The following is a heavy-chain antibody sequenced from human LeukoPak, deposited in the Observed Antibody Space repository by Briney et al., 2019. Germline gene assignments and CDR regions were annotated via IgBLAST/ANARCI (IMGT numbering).Heavy chain of an antibody. J-gene: IGHJ6*02. D-gene: IGHD6-19*01. Sequence: GGSLRLSCAASGFTFSNYNMNWVRQAPGKGLEWVSYISSSISVIYYADSVKGRFTISRDNAKNSLYLQMNSLRDEDTAVYYCARDNIAVAGPFYYYCMGVWGQGTTVTV. CDR2: ISSSISVI. CDR3: ARDNIAVAGPFYYYCMGV. CDR1: GFTFSNYN. V-gene: IGHV3-48*02.